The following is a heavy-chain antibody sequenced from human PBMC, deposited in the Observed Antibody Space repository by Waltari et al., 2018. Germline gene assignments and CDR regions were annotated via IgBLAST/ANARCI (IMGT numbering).Heavy chain of an antibody. CDR1: GGSISSSNW. J-gene: IGHJ6*02. Sequence: QVQLQESGPGLVKPSETLSLTCTVSGGSISSSNWWSWVRQPPGKGLEWIGEIYHSGSTNYNPSLKSRVTISVDKSKNQFSLKLSSVTAADTAVYYCARQKTDDDYYYYGMDVWGQGTTVTVSS. CDR2: IYHSGST. V-gene: IGHV4-4*02. D-gene: IGHD3-3*01. CDR3: ARQKTDDDYYYYGMDV.